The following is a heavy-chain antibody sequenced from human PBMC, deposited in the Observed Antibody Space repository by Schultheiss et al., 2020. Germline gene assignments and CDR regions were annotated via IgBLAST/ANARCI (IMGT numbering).Heavy chain of an antibody. CDR1: GYTFTSYD. CDR2: MNPNSGNT. CDR3: AKDPNSSSWYSAPGGA. V-gene: IGHV1-8*01. D-gene: IGHD6-13*01. J-gene: IGHJ6*02. Sequence: ASVKVSCKASGYTFTSYDINWVRQATGQGLEWMGWMNPNSGNTGYAQKFQGRVTITADESTSTAYMELSSLRAEDTAVYYCAKDPNSSSWYSAPGGAWGQGTTVTVSS.